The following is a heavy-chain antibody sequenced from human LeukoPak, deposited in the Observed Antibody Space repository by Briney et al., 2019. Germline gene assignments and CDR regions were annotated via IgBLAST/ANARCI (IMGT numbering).Heavy chain of an antibody. J-gene: IGHJ3*02. Sequence: GGSLRLSCTVSGFTVSSNSMSWVRQAPGKGLEWVSFIYSDNTHYSDSVKGRFTISRDNSKNTLYLQMNSLRAEDTAVYYCARAKRNGFDIWGQGTMVTVSS. CDR3: ARAKRNGFDI. V-gene: IGHV3-53*01. CDR2: IYSDNT. CDR1: GFTVSSNS.